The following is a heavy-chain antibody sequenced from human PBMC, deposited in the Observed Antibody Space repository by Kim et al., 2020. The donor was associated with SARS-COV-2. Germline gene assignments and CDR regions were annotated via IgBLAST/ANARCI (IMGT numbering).Heavy chain of an antibody. CDR1: GDSVSSNSAA. CDR2: TYYRSKWYN. J-gene: IGHJ4*02. Sequence: SQTLSLTCAISGDSVSSNSAAWNWIRQSPSRGLEWLGRTYYRSKWYNDYAVSVKSRITINPDTSKNQFSLQLNSVTPEDTAVYYCARSVGKVLVHNLYYFDYWGQGTLVTVSS. V-gene: IGHV6-1*01. D-gene: IGHD1-20*01. CDR3: ARSVGKVLVHNLYYFDY.